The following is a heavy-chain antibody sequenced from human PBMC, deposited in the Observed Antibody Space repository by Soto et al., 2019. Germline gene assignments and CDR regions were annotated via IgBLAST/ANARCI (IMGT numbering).Heavy chain of an antibody. CDR3: ARDLWWYLH. D-gene: IGHD2-15*01. CDR2: ISAGSEGA. Sequence: EVQLLESGGGLVQPGGAPRLSCAASGFTFSSHAMSWVRQAPGKGLEWISSISAGSEGAYYADSVKGRFTISRDNSNNTLYLQMNSLRAEDTDVYYCARDLWWYLHWGQGTLVTVSS. V-gene: IGHV3-23*01. J-gene: IGHJ4*02. CDR1: GFTFSSHA.